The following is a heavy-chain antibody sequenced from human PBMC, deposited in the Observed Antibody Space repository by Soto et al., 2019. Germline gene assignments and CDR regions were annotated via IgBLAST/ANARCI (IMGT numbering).Heavy chain of an antibody. J-gene: IGHJ5*02. CDR1: SVSISSSNW. CDR2: IYHSGST. Sequence: QVQLQESGPGLVKPSGTLSLTCAVSSVSISSSNWWSWVSQPPGEGLKWIGEIYHSGSTNYNPTLKSRVTITVDKARIQCSLKLSAVTAADTAVYYCARAGGKHVAGWFDPWGQGTLVTVSS. V-gene: IGHV4-4*02. CDR3: ARAGGKHVAGWFDP. D-gene: IGHD6-19*01.